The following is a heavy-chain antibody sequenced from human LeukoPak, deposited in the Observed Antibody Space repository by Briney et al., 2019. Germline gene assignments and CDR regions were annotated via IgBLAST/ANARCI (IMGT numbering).Heavy chain of an antibody. CDR2: INAGNGNT. J-gene: IGHJ1*01. CDR3: ARDCSSTSCPNDEYFQH. CDR1: GYTFTSYA. V-gene: IGHV1-3*01. Sequence: ASVKVSCKASGYTFTSYAMHWVRQAPGQRLEWMGWINAGNGNTKYSQKFQGRVTITRDTSASTAYMELSSLRSEDTAVYYCARDCSSTSCPNDEYFQHWGQGTLVTVSS. D-gene: IGHD2-2*01.